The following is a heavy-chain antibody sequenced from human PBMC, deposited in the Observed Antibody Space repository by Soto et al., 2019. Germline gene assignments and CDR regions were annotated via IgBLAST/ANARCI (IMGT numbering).Heavy chain of an antibody. CDR1: GFTFDDYA. V-gene: IGHV3-9*01. D-gene: IGHD3-3*01. CDR3: AKDKWSQRFWSSQTPHYFDY. J-gene: IGHJ4*02. CDR2: ISWNSGSI. Sequence: PGGSLRLSCAASGFTFDDYAMHWVRQAPGKGLEWVSGISWNSGSIGYADSVKGRFTISRDNAKNSLYLQMNSLRAEDTALYYCAKDKWSQRFWSSQTPHYFDYWGQGTLVTVSS.